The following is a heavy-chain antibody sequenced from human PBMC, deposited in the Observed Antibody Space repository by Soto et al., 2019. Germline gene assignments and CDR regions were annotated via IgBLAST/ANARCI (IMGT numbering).Heavy chain of an antibody. CDR1: GYTFTSYG. J-gene: IGHJ6*02. V-gene: IGHV1-18*01. D-gene: IGHD3-3*01. CDR3: ARATPHYDFWSGPPPDYYYYYGMDV. Sequence: TSVEVSCKASGYTFTSYGISWVRQAPGQGLEWMGWISAYNGNTNYAQKLQGRVTMTTDTSTSTAYMELRSLRSDDTAVYYCARATPHYDFWSGPPPDYYYYYGMDVWGQGTTVTVSS. CDR2: ISAYNGNT.